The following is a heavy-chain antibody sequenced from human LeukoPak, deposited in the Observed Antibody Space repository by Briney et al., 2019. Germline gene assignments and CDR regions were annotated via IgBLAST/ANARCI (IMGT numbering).Heavy chain of an antibody. Sequence: PGGSLRLSCAASGFTFSSYGMHWVRQAPGKGLEWVAVISYDGSNKYYADSVKGRFTISRDNSKNTLYLQMNSLRAEDAAVYYCAKDPHIVVAWTGYWSQGTLVTVSS. CDR2: ISYDGSNK. CDR3: AKDPHIVVAWTGY. V-gene: IGHV3-30*18. D-gene: IGHD2-21*01. J-gene: IGHJ4*02. CDR1: GFTFSSYG.